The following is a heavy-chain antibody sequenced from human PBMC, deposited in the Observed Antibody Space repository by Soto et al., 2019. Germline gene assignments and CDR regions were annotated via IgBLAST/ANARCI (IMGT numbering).Heavy chain of an antibody. J-gene: IGHJ4*02. CDR2: ISGSGGST. Sequence: GGSLRLSCAASGFTFSSYAMSWVRQAPGKGLEWVSAISGSGGSTYYADSVKGRFTLSRDNSKNTLYLQMNSLRAEDTAVYYCAKGPIAAVAGIFDYWGQGTLVTVSS. D-gene: IGHD6-19*01. CDR1: GFTFSSYA. V-gene: IGHV3-23*01. CDR3: AKGPIAAVAGIFDY.